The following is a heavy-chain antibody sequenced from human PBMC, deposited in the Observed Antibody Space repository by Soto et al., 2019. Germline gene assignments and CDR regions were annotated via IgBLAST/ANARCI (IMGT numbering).Heavy chain of an antibody. D-gene: IGHD2-21*01. J-gene: IGHJ6*02. V-gene: IGHV5-10-1*01. Sequence: PGESLKLSWIGSGYRFNTYFISCVGQMPGKGLEWMGRIDPSDSYTNYSPSFQGHVTISAGKSISTAYLQWSSLKASDTAMYYCATSSGISGMDVWGQGTAVTVSS. CDR3: ATSSGISGMDV. CDR2: IDPSDSYT. CDR1: GYRFNTYF.